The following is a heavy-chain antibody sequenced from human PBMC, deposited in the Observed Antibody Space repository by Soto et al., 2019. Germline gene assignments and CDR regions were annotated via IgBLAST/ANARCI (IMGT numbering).Heavy chain of an antibody. D-gene: IGHD6-13*01. V-gene: IGHV4-39*01. CDR3: ARRIVSSSWYYYYYGMDV. CDR2: IYYSGST. J-gene: IGHJ6*02. Sequence: SETLSLTCTVSGGSISSSSYYWGWIRQPPGKGLEWIGSIYYSGSTYYNPSLKSRVTISVDTSKNQFSLKLSSVAAADTAVYYCARRIVSSSWYYYYYGMDVWGQGTTV. CDR1: GGSISSSSYY.